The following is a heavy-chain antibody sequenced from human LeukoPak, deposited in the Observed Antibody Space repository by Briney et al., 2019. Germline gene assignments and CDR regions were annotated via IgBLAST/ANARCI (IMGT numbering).Heavy chain of an antibody. CDR2: INPNSGDT. V-gene: IGHV1-2*02. Sequence: ASVKVSCKGSGFTFTDYYINWVRQAPGQGLEWMGWINPNSGDTNYAQRFQDRVTMTSDTSITTAYIDLNLLRSDDTAVYYCARGDYYGSGKVVAAWGQGTPVTVSS. CDR3: ARGDYYGSGKVVAA. J-gene: IGHJ5*02. CDR1: GFTFTDYY. D-gene: IGHD3-10*01.